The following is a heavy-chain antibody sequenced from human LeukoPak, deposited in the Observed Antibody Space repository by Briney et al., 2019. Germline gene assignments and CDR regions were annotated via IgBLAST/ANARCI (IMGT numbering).Heavy chain of an antibody. J-gene: IGHJ4*02. CDR3: AKGSRGSYDY. D-gene: IGHD1-26*01. CDR2: INDRGDNT. V-gene: IGHV3-23*01. CDR1: GFTFSSYA. Sequence: GGSLRLSCAASGFTFSSYAMTWVRQAPGKGLEWVSAINDRGDNTYYADSVKGRLTISRDNSKNTLYLQMNSLRAEDTAVYYCAKGSRGSYDYWGQGTLVTVSS.